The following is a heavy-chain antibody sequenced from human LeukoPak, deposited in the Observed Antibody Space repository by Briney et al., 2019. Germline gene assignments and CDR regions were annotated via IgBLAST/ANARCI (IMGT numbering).Heavy chain of an antibody. Sequence: IPSETLSLTCAVYGGSFSGYYWSWIRQPPGKGLEWIGEINHSGSTNYNPSLKSRVTISVDTSKNQFSLKLSSVTAADTAVFYCASLTTADAFDIWGQGTMVTVSS. CDR2: INHSGST. CDR1: GGSFSGYY. J-gene: IGHJ3*02. V-gene: IGHV4-34*01. D-gene: IGHD3-22*01. CDR3: ASLTTADAFDI.